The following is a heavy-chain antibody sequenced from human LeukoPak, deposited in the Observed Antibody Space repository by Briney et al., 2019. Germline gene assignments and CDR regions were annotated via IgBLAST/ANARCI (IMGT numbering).Heavy chain of an antibody. CDR2: IYHSGST. Sequence: SGTLSLTCAVSGGSISSSNWWSWVRQPPGQGLEWIGEIYHSGSTNYNPSLKSRVTISVDKSKNQFSLKLSSVTAADTAVYYCARVGYYYDSSGYNPPYNWFDPWGQGTLVTVSS. CDR1: GGSISSSNW. J-gene: IGHJ5*02. V-gene: IGHV4-4*02. D-gene: IGHD3-22*01. CDR3: ARVGYYYDSSGYNPPYNWFDP.